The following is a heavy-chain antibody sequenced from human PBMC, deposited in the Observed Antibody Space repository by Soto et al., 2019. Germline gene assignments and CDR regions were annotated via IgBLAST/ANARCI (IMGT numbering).Heavy chain of an antibody. CDR2: ISGSSGSP. Sequence: EVQLLESGGGLVQPGGSLRLSCAASGFTFSSYAMSWVRQAPGKGLEWVSAISGSSGSPYYADSVRGRFTISRDNSKNTLDLQMDSLRAEDTAVYYCAKVSELPIHDAFDIWGQGTMVTVSP. J-gene: IGHJ3*02. D-gene: IGHD1-26*01. V-gene: IGHV3-23*01. CDR3: AKVSELPIHDAFDI. CDR1: GFTFSSYA.